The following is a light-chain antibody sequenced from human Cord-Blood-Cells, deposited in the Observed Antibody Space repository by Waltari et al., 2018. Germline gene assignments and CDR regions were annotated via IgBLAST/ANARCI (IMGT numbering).Light chain of an antibody. J-gene: IGKJ1*01. CDR1: QSISSY. Sequence: IQMTQSQSSLSASVGDRVTITCRASQSISSYLNWYQQKPGKAPKLLIYAASSLQSGVPSRFSGSGSGTDFTLTISSLQPEYFATYYCQQSYSTPWTFGQGTKVEIK. CDR2: AAS. V-gene: IGKV1-39*01. CDR3: QQSYSTPWT.